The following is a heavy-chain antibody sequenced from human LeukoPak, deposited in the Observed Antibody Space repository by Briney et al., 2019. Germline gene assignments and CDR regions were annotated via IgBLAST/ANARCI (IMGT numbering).Heavy chain of an antibody. D-gene: IGHD2-21*01. Sequence: ASVKVSCKASGYTFTSHGISWVRQAPGQGLEWMGWISAHNGNTNYAQKLQGRVTMTTDTSTSTAYMELRSLRSDDTAVYYCALVKDALTFNWFDPWGQGTLVTVSS. CDR2: ISAHNGNT. CDR3: ALVKDALTFNWFDP. V-gene: IGHV1-18*01. J-gene: IGHJ5*02. CDR1: GYTFTSHG.